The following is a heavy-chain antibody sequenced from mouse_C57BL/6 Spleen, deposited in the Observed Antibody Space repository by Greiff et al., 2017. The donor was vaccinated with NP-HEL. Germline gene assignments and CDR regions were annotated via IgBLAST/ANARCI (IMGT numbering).Heavy chain of an antibody. CDR1: GYTFTSYW. Sequence: QVQLQQPGAELVRPGSSVKLSCKASGYTFTSYWMHWVKQRPIQGLEWIGNIDPSDSETHYNQKFKDKATLTVDKSSSTAYMQLSSLTSEDSAVYYCARGSLRWDYFDYWGQGTTRTVSS. CDR2: IDPSDSET. D-gene: IGHD1-1*01. CDR3: ARGSLRWDYFDY. J-gene: IGHJ2*01. V-gene: IGHV1-52*01.